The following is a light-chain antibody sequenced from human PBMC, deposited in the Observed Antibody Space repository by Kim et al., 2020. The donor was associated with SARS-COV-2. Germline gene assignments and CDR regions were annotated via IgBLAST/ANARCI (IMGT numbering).Light chain of an antibody. CDR2: GKN. CDR1: SLRRYY. V-gene: IGLV3-19*01. Sequence: ALGQPVRITCQGDSLRRYYASWYQQKPGQAPVLVIYGKNNRPSGIPDRFSGSSSGNTASLTITGAQAEDEADYYCNSRDSSGNHLVFGTGTKVTVL. J-gene: IGLJ1*01. CDR3: NSRDSSGNHLV.